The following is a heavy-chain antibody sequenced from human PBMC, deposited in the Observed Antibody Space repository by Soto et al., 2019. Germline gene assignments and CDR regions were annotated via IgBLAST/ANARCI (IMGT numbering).Heavy chain of an antibody. V-gene: IGHV3-23*01. Sequence: GGSLRLSCAASGFTFSNYAMSWVRQAPGKGLEWVSAISGSGSITYYADSVKGRFTISRDNSKNTLYLQMNSLRAEDTAVYYCASSGYSYGWGYYFDYWGQGTLVTVSS. CDR3: ASSGYSYGWGYYFDY. CDR2: ISGSGSIT. D-gene: IGHD5-18*01. J-gene: IGHJ4*02. CDR1: GFTFSNYA.